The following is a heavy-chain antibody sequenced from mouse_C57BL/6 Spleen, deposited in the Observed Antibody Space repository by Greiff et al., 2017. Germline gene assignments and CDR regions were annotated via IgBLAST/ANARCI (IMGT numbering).Heavy chain of an antibody. V-gene: IGHV1-22*01. CDR1: GYTFTDYN. CDR2: INPNNGGT. CDR3: ARSCYGSSGDYFDY. Sequence: VQLQQSGPELVKPGASVKMSCKASGYTFTDYNMHWVKQSHGKSLEWIGYINPNNGGTSYNQKFKGKATLTVNKYSSTAYMEIRSLTSEDSAVYNCARSCYGSSGDYFDYWGQGTTRTVSS. D-gene: IGHD1-1*01. J-gene: IGHJ2*01.